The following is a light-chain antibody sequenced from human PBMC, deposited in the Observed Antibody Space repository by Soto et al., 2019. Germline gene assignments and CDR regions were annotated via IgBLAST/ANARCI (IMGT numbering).Light chain of an antibody. CDR2: GAS. V-gene: IGKV4-1*01. J-gene: IGKJ1*01. CDR3: HEYNTWPWT. Sequence: DIVMTQSPDSLAVSLGERATINCKSSQSVLYSSNNKNYLAWYQQKPGQAPRVLIYGASTRAAGIPARFSGSGSGTEFILTISSLQSADFAVYYCHEYNTWPWTFGQGTKVDIK. CDR1: QSVLYSSNNKNY.